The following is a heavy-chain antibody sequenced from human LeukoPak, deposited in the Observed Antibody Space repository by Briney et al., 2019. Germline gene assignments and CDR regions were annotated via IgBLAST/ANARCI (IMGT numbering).Heavy chain of an antibody. V-gene: IGHV4-31*03. Sequence: SETLSLTCTVSGGSISSGGYYWSWIRQHPGKGLEWIGYIYYSGSTYYNPSLKSRVTISVDTSKNQFSLKLSSVTAADTAVYYCARGLIVPAAKNGMDVWGQGTTVTVSS. J-gene: IGHJ6*02. CDR2: IYYSGST. CDR3: ARGLIVPAAKNGMDV. CDR1: GGSISSGGYY. D-gene: IGHD2-2*01.